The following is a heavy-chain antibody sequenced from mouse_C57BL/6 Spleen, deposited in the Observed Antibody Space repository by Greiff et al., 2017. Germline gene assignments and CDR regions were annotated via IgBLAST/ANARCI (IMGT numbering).Heavy chain of an antibody. CDR3: ARGGYYGSSANYYAMDY. CDR1: GYTFTRYW. V-gene: IGHV1-55*01. CDR2: IYPGSGST. J-gene: IGHJ4*01. D-gene: IGHD1-1*01. Sequence: VQLQQPGAELVKPGASVKMSCKASGYTFTRYWITWVKQRPGQGLEWIGDIYPGSGSTNYNEKFKSKATLTVDTSSSTAYMQLSSLTSEDSAVYYCARGGYYGSSANYYAMDYWGQGTSVTVSS.